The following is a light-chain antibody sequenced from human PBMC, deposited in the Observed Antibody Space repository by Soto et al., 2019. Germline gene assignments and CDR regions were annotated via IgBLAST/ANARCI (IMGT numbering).Light chain of an antibody. V-gene: IGLV1-44*01. J-gene: IGLJ1*01. CDR3: AAWADSLDVLYV. Sequence: QPVLTQPPSASATLGQRVTISCSGGRSNIGPNAVNWYQQLPGAAPKLLIYNNNQRPSGVPERFSGSKSGTSASLTISGLQSDDEATYFCAAWADSLDVLYVFGTGTKVTVL. CDR2: NNN. CDR1: RSNIGPNA.